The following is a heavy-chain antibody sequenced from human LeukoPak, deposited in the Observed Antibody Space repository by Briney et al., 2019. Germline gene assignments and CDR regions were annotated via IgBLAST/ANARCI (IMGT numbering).Heavy chain of an antibody. CDR1: GYTFTSYG. CDR3: ARGSITLSTYSVY. V-gene: IGHV1-18*01. J-gene: IGHJ4*02. CDR2: SSGYNGNT. Sequence: ASVKVSCKASGYTFTSYGISWVRQAPGQGLEWMGWSSGYNGNTNYAQKFQGRVTMTTDPSTSTDYMELRSLRSDDTAGYYCARGSITLSTYSVYWGQGTLVTVSS. D-gene: IGHD1-20*01.